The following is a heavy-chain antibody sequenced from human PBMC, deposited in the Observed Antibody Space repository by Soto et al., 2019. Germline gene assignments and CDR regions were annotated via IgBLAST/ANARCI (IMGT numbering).Heavy chain of an antibody. J-gene: IGHJ6*02. CDR3: VKDPTFIVVVTATLGGMDV. V-gene: IGHV3-64D*08. CDR2: ISSNGGST. D-gene: IGHD2-21*02. CDR1: GFTFSSYA. Sequence: GGSLRLSCSASGFTFSSYAMHWVRQAPGKGLEYVSAISSNGGSTYYADSVKGRFTISRDNSKNTLYLQMSSLRAEDTAVYYCVKDPTFIVVVTATLGGMDVWGQGTTVTVSS.